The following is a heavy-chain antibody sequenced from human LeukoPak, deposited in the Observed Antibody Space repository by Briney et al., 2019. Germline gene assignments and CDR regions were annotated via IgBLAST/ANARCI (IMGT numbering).Heavy chain of an antibody. Sequence: GGSLRLSCAASGFTFSSHALTWVRQAPGKGLEWVSYISGSGTTTYYADSVKGRFTISRDNSKNTLNLQMNSLRVEDTAVYHCVAGDSSGWYNFDYWGQGTLVTVSS. CDR2: ISGSGTTT. CDR3: VAGDSSGWYNFDY. J-gene: IGHJ4*02. CDR1: GFTFSSHA. V-gene: IGHV3-23*01. D-gene: IGHD6-19*01.